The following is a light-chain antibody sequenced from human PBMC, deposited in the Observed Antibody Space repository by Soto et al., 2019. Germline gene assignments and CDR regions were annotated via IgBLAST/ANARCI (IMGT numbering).Light chain of an antibody. CDR3: QQSYSTPPVT. J-gene: IGKJ3*01. V-gene: IGKV1-39*01. CDR1: QSISSY. CDR2: AAS. Sequence: DIQMTQSPSSLSASVGDSVTITCRASQSISSYLNWYQQKPGKAPKLLIYAASSLQSGVPSRYSGSRSGTDFTLTISSLQPEDFATYYGQQSYSTPPVTFGPGTKGEIK.